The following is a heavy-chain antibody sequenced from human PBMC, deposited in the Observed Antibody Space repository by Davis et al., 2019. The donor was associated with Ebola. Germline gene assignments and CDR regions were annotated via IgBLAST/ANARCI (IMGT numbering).Heavy chain of an antibody. CDR1: GFTFSSYS. Sequence: GESLKISCAASGFTFSSYSMNWVRQAPGKGLEWVSSISSSSSYIYYADSVKGRFTISRDNSKNTLYLQMNSLRAEDTAVYYCARNNAYGDLDSWGQGTLVTVSS. J-gene: IGHJ4*02. D-gene: IGHD4-17*01. CDR3: ARNNAYGDLDS. CDR2: ISSSSSYI. V-gene: IGHV3-21*01.